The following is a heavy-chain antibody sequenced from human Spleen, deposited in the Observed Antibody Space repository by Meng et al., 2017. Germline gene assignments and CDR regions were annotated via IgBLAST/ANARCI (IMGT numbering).Heavy chain of an antibody. V-gene: IGHV3-64*02. J-gene: IGHJ6*02. CDR1: GFTFSSYA. CDR2: ISSNGGST. CDR3: ARDPYGDYVGYYYYYGMDV. D-gene: IGHD4-17*01. Sequence: GESLKISCAASGFTFSSYAMHWVRQAPGKGLEYVSAISSNGGSTYYADSVKGRFTISRDNSKNTLYLQMNSLRAEDTAVYYCARDPYGDYVGYYYYYGMDVWGQGTTVTVSS.